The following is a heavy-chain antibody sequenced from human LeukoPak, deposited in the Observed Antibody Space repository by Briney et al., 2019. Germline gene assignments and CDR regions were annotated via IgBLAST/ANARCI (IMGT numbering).Heavy chain of an antibody. CDR2: ISGSGGST. J-gene: IGHJ1*01. CDR1: GFTFSSYA. V-gene: IGHV3-23*01. CDR3: AKDKFLRTTVVTPGMGFQH. D-gene: IGHD4-23*01. Sequence: GGSLRLSCAASGFTFSSYAMSWVRQAPGKGLEWVSAISGSGGSTYYADSVKGRFTISRGNSKNTLYLQMNSLRAEDTAVYYCAKDKFLRTTVVTPGMGFQHWGQGTLVTVSS.